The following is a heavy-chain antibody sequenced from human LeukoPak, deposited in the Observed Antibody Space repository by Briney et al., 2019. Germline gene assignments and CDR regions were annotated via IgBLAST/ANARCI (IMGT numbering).Heavy chain of an antibody. Sequence: GGSLRLSCAVSGFSVSNNYMSWVRQAPGKGLAWVSVIYSDDSTYFADSVKGRFSVSRDNSKNTLYLQMNSLRAEDTAVYYCAQGASPDYWGQGTLVTVSS. J-gene: IGHJ4*02. CDR1: GFSVSNNY. CDR2: IYSDDST. V-gene: IGHV3-53*01. D-gene: IGHD3-16*01. CDR3: AQGASPDY.